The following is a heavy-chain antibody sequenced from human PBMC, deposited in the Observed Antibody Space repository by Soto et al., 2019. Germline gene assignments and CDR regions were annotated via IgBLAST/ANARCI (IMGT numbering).Heavy chain of an antibody. CDR1: GYTFTSYG. V-gene: IGHV1-18*01. CDR3: ARDKTLRHDSFDI. J-gene: IGHJ3*02. D-gene: IGHD3-16*01. Sequence: SVKVSCKASGYTFTSYGISWVRQAPGQGLEWMGWISAYNGNTNYAQKLQGRVTMTTDTSTSTAYTELRSLRSDDTAVYYCARDKTLRHDSFDIWGQGTMVTVSS. CDR2: ISAYNGNT.